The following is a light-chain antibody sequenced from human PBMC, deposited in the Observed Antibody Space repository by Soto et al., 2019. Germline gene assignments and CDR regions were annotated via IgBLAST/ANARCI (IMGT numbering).Light chain of an antibody. CDR2: GNT. V-gene: IGLV1-40*01. Sequence: QSVLTQPPSVSGATGQRVTISCTGSSSNIGAGYDVHWYQQLPGRAPKLLIYGNTNRPSGVPDRLSGSMSGTSASLAITGLQAEDEADYYCLSFDSSLSVVFGGGTQLTVL. CDR1: SSNIGAGYD. J-gene: IGLJ2*01. CDR3: LSFDSSLSVV.